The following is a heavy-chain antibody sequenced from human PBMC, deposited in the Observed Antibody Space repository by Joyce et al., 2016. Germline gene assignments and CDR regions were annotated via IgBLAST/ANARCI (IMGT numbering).Heavy chain of an antibody. CDR1: GFPVDNAW. V-gene: IGHV3-15*01. D-gene: IGHD3-16*01. CDR3: GGWRI. Sequence: EVQLVESGGGLVESGGSLRLSCAASGFPVDNAWMTWIRQARGKGMEGVGFSKSKTDDETTTYGAPVNDRFTISRDTSKTPLYLQMNSLKSEDTAVYYCGGWRIWGQGTLVTVSS. CDR2: SKSKTDDETT. J-gene: IGHJ4*02.